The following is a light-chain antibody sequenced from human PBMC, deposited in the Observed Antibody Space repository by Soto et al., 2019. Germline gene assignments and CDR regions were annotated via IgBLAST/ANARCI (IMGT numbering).Light chain of an antibody. CDR1: QGISNY. J-gene: IGKJ5*01. CDR2: AAS. CDR3: QKYNSAPQTT. V-gene: IGKV1-27*01. Sequence: DIQMTQSPSSLSASVGDRVTITCRASQGISNYLAWYQQKPGKVPKLLIYAASTLQSGVPSRFSGSGSGTDFTLTISSLQPEDVATYYCQKYNSAPQTTFGQGTRLEIK.